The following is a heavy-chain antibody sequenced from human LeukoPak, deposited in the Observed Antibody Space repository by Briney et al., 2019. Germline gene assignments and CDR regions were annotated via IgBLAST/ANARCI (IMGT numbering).Heavy chain of an antibody. CDR1: GGSISSGDYY. D-gene: IGHD2-2*01. Sequence: SQTLSLTCTVSGGSISSGDYYWSWIRQPPGKGLEWIGSIYYSGSTYYNASLKTRVSISVDTSRNEFSLKLTSVTAADTAVYYCARLRTTSHDAFDIWGQGTTVTVSS. V-gene: IGHV4-39*01. CDR3: ARLRTTSHDAFDI. J-gene: IGHJ3*02. CDR2: IYYSGST.